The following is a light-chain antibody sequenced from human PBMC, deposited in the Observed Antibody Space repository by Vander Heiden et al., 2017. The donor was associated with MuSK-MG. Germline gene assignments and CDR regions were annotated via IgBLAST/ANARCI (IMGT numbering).Light chain of an antibody. J-gene: IGKJ3*01. CDR1: HSLNNY. CDR3: QHRANWLFT. CDR2: DAS. V-gene: IGKV3-11*01. Sequence: DIVLTQSPATLSLSPGERATLSCRAIHSLNNYLAWYQQRPGQAPRLLIYDASNRAPGIPARFSGSGSGTDFTLTISRLEPEDFAVYFCQHRANWLFTFGPGTKVEIK.